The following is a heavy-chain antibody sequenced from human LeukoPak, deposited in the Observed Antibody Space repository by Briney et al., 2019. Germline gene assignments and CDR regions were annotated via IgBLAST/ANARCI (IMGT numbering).Heavy chain of an antibody. CDR1: GGTFSSYA. D-gene: IGHD6-13*01. Sequence: SVKVSCKASGGTFSSYAINWVRQAPGQGLEWMGGIIPIFGTASYAQKFQGRVTITADESTSTAYMELSSLRSEDTAVYYCARDSSSWYEYYFDYWGQGTLVTVSS. CDR2: IIPIFGTA. V-gene: IGHV1-69*13. CDR3: ARDSSSWYEYYFDY. J-gene: IGHJ4*02.